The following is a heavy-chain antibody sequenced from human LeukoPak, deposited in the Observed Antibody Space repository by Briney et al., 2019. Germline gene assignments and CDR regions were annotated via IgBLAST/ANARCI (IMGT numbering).Heavy chain of an antibody. D-gene: IGHD3-10*01. J-gene: IGHJ6*02. CDR3: ARGRGPYYYYGMDV. CDR1: GYTFTSYA. Sequence: ASVKVSCKASGYTFTSYAMNWVRQAPGQGLEWMGGINTNTGNPTYAQGFTGRFVFSLDTSVSTAYLQISSLKAEDTAVYYCARGRGPYYYYGMDVWGQGTTVTVSS. CDR2: INTNTGNP. V-gene: IGHV7-4-1*02.